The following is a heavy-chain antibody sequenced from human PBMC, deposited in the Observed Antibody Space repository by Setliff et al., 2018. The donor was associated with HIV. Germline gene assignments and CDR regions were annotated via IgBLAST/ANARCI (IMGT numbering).Heavy chain of an antibody. J-gene: IGHJ6*04. CDR2: INPSGGST. CDR3: ASGKGVGGVIITGGLDV. CDR1: GYTFTSYY. Sequence: ASVKVSCKASGYTFTSYYMHWVRQAPGQGLEWMGIINPSGGSTSYAQKFQGRVTMTRDTSTSTVYMELSSLTSEDTGVYYCASGKGVGGVIITGGLDVWGKGTTVTVSS. V-gene: IGHV1-46*01. D-gene: IGHD3-10*01.